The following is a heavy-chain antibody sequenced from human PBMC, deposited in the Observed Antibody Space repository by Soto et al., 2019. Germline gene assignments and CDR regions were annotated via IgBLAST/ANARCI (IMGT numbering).Heavy chain of an antibody. Sequence: SVKVSCKASGGTFSSYAISWVRQAPGQGLEWLGGIIPIFGTANYAQKFQGRVTITADKSTSTAYMELSSLRSEDTAVYYCARDLIGYSYVLDYWGQGTLVTVSS. V-gene: IGHV1-69*06. J-gene: IGHJ4*02. CDR3: ARDLIGYSYVLDY. CDR1: GGTFSSYA. D-gene: IGHD5-18*01. CDR2: IIPIFGTA.